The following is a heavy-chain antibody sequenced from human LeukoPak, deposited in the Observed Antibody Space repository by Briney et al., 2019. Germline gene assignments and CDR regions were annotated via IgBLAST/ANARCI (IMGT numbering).Heavy chain of an antibody. D-gene: IGHD2-21*01. CDR3: ARAYCGGDCYPVTYYYYYMDV. V-gene: IGHV1-69*01. CDR1: GGTFSSYA. Sequence: SVKVSCKASGGTFSSYAISWVRQAPGQGLEWMGGIIPIFGTANYAQKFKGRVTITADESASTAYMELSSLRSEDTAVYYCARAYCGGDCYPVTYYYYYMDVWGKGTTVTVSS. J-gene: IGHJ6*03. CDR2: IIPIFGTA.